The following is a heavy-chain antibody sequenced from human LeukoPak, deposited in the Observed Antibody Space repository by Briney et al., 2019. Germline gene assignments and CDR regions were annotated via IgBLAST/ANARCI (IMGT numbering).Heavy chain of an antibody. CDR3: VIASLGSRTVRFGY. V-gene: IGHV3-23*01. CDR2: ISNSDGKT. D-gene: IGHD3-10*01. CDR1: GFTFSSYA. Sequence: GGSLRLSCADSGFTFSSYAMSWVRQAPGKGLEWVSTISNSDGKTYYADSVKGRVTISRDNSENTLYLQINSMRAEDTAVYYCVIASLGSRTVRFGYCGQGTLVTVSS. J-gene: IGHJ4*02.